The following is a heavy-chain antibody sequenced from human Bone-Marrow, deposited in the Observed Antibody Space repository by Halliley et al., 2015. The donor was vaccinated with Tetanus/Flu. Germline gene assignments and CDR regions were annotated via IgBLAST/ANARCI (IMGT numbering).Heavy chain of an antibody. Sequence: STIYADSVKGRFTISRDNAKNTLYLQMNSLRAEDTAVYYCASRGYCGGGSCGPSHYYYYGVDVWGQGTAVTVSS. D-gene: IGHD2-15*01. J-gene: IGHJ6*02. V-gene: IGHV3-74*01. CDR2: ST. CDR3: ASRGYCGGGSCGPSHYYYYGVDV.